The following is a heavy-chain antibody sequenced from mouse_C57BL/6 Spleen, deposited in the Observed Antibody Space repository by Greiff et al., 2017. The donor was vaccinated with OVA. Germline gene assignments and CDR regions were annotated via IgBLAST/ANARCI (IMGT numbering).Heavy chain of an antibody. Sequence: VKLMESGPELVKPGASVKISCKASGYAFSGSWMNWVKQRPGKGLEWIGRIYPGDGDTNYNGKFKGKATLTADKSSSTAYMQLSSLTSEDSAVYFCSPRFITTVVARYAMDYWGQGTSVTVSS. CDR3: SPRFITTVVARYAMDY. D-gene: IGHD1-1*01. J-gene: IGHJ4*01. CDR2: IYPGDGDT. CDR1: GYAFSGSW. V-gene: IGHV1-82*01.